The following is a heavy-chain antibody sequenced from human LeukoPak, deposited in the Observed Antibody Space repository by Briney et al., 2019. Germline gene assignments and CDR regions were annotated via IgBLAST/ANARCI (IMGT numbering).Heavy chain of an antibody. CDR1: GYTFTSYD. CDR3: ARAVRVVPAANMPLYYMDV. Sequence: ASVKVSCKSSGYTFTSYDINWERQATGQGLEWMRWMNPNSGNTGYAQKFQGRVTMTRNTSISTAYMELSSLRSEDTAVYYCARAVRVVPAANMPLYYMDVWGKGTTVTVSS. D-gene: IGHD2-2*01. CDR2: MNPNSGNT. J-gene: IGHJ6*03. V-gene: IGHV1-8*01.